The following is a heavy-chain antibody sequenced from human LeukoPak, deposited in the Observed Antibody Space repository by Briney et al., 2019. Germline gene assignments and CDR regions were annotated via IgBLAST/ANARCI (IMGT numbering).Heavy chain of an antibody. J-gene: IGHJ3*02. Sequence: SETLSLTCTVSGGSISSSSYYWGWIRQPPGKGLEWIGSIYYSGSTYYNPSLKSRVTISVDTSKNQFSLKLSSVTAADTAVYYCARLVGKYIAAAGRAFDIWGQGTMVTVSS. V-gene: IGHV4-39*07. CDR1: GGSISSSSYY. CDR3: ARLVGKYIAAAGRAFDI. D-gene: IGHD6-13*01. CDR2: IYYSGST.